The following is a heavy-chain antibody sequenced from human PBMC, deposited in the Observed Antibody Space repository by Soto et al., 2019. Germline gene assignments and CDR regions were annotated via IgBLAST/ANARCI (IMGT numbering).Heavy chain of an antibody. CDR2: IYYSGST. J-gene: IGHJ6*03. CDR3: ARVAGELRFLEWLLVGGDYMDV. V-gene: IGHV4-31*03. D-gene: IGHD3-3*01. CDR1: GGSISSGGYY. Sequence: SETLSLTCTVSGGSISSGGYYWSWIRQHPGKGLEWIGYIYYSGSTYYNPSLKSRVTISVDTSKNQFSLKLSSVTAADTAVYYCARVAGELRFLEWLLVGGDYMDVWGKGTTVTVSS.